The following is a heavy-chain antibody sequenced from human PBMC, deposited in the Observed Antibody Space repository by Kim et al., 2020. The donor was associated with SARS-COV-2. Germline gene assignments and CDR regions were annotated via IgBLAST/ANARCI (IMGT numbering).Heavy chain of an antibody. Sequence: GGSLRLSCAASGFTFSSYAMHWVRQAPGKGLEWVAVISYDGSNKYYADSVKGRFTISRDNSKNTLYLQMNSLRAEDTAVYYCATYYYGSGSYPPYYFYY. CDR1: GFTFSSYA. CDR3: ATYYYGSGSYPPYYFYY. V-gene: IGHV3-30-3*01. J-gene: IGHJ6*03. CDR2: ISYDGSNK. D-gene: IGHD3-10*01.